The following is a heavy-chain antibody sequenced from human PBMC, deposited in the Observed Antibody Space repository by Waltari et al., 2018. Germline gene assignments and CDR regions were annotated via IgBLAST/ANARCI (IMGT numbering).Heavy chain of an antibody. J-gene: IGHJ6*02. Sequence: ERQLVESGGGLIQPGGSLRLSCAASGFTVSRDYMSWVRQAPGQGREWVSVIYGGGSTCYADSVGGRFTSSRDKSRNMVDLQMNSLRAEDTAVYYCATDPGLRNGMDVGGQGTTVTVSS. CDR3: ATDPGLRNGMDV. D-gene: IGHD4-17*01. V-gene: IGHV3-53*01. CDR1: GFTVSRDY. CDR2: IYGGGST.